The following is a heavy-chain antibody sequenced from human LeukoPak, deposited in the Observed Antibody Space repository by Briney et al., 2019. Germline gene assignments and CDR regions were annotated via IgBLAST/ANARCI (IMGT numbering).Heavy chain of an antibody. V-gene: IGHV1-46*01. Sequence: ASVKVSCKASGYTFTSYYMHWVRQAPGQGLEWMGIINPSGGSTSYAQKFQGRVTMTRDTSTSTVYMELSSLRSEDTAVYYCARGGGFLGELSLDWFDPWGQGTLVTVSS. CDR1: GYTFTSYY. J-gene: IGHJ5*02. CDR2: INPSGGST. D-gene: IGHD3-16*02. CDR3: ARGGGFLGELSLDWFDP.